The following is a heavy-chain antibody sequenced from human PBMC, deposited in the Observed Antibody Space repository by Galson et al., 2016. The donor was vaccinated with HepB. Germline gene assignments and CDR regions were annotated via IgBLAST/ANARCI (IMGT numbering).Heavy chain of an antibody. J-gene: IGHJ6*02. CDR3: ARDRVGIVVAPDARGTLDYHYYGMDV. V-gene: IGHV1-46*01. Sequence: SVKVSCKASGYTFITYYMQWVRQAPGQGLEWMGIINPSGGRATYAQKFQGRVTVPRDASTSTVYMEMSSLTSEDAAVYYCARDRVGIVVAPDARGTLDYHYYGMDVWGQGTTVIVSS. CDR1: GYTFITYY. D-gene: IGHD2-21*01. CDR2: INPSGGRA.